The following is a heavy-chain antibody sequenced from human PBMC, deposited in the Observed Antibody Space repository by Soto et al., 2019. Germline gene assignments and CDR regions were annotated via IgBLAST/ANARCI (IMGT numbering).Heavy chain of an antibody. CDR1: GDSITSSYW. J-gene: IGHJ4*02. CDR2: IHHSGVT. CDR3: SRPEPFTAAGRY. D-gene: IGHD6-13*01. V-gene: IGHV4-4*02. Sequence: SETLSLTCAVSGDSITSSYWSWLRQPPGKGLEWIADIHHSGVTNYNPSLKSRVIISLDRSKNQFSLQLNSMTAADTAVYYCSRPEPFTAAGRYWGEGTLVSVAS.